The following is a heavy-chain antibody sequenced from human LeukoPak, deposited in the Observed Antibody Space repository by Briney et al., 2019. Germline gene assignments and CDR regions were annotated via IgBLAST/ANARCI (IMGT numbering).Heavy chain of an antibody. D-gene: IGHD3-22*01. J-gene: IGHJ4*02. Sequence: SQTLSLTCTVSGGSISSGDYYWSWISQPPGKGLEWIGYIYYSGSTHYNPSLKSRVTISVDTSKNQFSLKLSSVTAADTAVYYCARDFKRGYYDSSGYYGGGYWGQGTLVTVSS. CDR3: ARDFKRGYYDSSGYYGGGY. V-gene: IGHV4-30-4*01. CDR2: IYYSGST. CDR1: GGSISSGDYY.